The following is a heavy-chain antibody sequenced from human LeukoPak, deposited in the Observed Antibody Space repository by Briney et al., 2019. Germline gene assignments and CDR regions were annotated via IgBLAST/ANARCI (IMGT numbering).Heavy chain of an antibody. V-gene: IGHV3-7*01. Sequence: GGSLRLSCAASGFSFSRVWMSWVRQAPGKGPEWVASIKLDGSEKYYVDSVKGRFTTSRDNAKNSLYLQMNTLRAEDTAVYYCAKEGYWGQGTLVTVSS. CDR1: GFSFSRVW. J-gene: IGHJ4*02. CDR3: AKEGY. CDR2: IKLDGSEK.